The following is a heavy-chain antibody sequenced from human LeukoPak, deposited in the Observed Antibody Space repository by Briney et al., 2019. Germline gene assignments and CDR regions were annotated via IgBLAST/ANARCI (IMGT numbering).Heavy chain of an antibody. J-gene: IGHJ4*02. V-gene: IGHV1-18*01. D-gene: IGHD3-22*01. CDR2: ISAYNGNT. Sequence: ASVKVSCKASGYTFTSYGISGVRQAPGQGLEWMGWISAYNGNTNYAQKLQGRVTMTTDTSTSTAYMELRSLRSDDTAVYYCARDLEYYDSSGYYRYFDYWGQGTLVTVSS. CDR3: ARDLEYYDSSGYYRYFDY. CDR1: GYTFTSYG.